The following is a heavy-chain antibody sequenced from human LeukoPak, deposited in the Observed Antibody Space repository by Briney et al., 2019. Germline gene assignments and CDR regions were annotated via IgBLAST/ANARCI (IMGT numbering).Heavy chain of an antibody. V-gene: IGHV1-2*02. CDR2: INPNSGGT. CDR3: ARGGGYYGFGFDY. CDR1: GYTFTGYY. D-gene: IGHD3-10*01. J-gene: IGHJ4*02. Sequence: SVKVSCKASGYTFTGYYMHWVRQAPGQGLEWIGLINPNSGGTNYAQKFQGRVTMTRDTSISTPYMELRRLRSDDTAVYYCARGGGYYGFGFDYWGQGTLVTVSS.